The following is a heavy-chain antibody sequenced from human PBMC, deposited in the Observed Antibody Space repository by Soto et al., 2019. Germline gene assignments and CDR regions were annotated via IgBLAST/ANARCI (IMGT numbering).Heavy chain of an antibody. V-gene: IGHV4-30-2*01. CDR3: ARDQWGNYGDLHYYYDVDV. CDR2: IYHSVST. Sequence: SETRSLTCAVSGGSISSGRHFWSWIQHPPGKGLEWIGYIYHSVSTYYNPSLKSRVTISVDRSKNQFSLKLSSVTAADTAVYSCARDQWGNYGDLHYYYDVDVRGLGTTVTVSS. D-gene: IGHD4-17*01. CDR1: GGSISSGRHF. J-gene: IGHJ6*01.